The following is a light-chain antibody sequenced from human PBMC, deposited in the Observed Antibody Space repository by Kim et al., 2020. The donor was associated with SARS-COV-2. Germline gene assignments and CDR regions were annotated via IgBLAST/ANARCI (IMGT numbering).Light chain of an antibody. CDR2: DVN. Sequence: QSALIQPASVSGFPGQSITISCIGTSSNVGAYDFVSWYQQHPGKAPRLMIYDVNRRPSGVSYRFSGSKSGNTASLTISGLQAEDEADYYCSSYIRASSFAFGGGTQLTVL. CDR1: SSNVGAYDF. CDR3: SSYIRASSFA. V-gene: IGLV2-14*01. J-gene: IGLJ3*02.